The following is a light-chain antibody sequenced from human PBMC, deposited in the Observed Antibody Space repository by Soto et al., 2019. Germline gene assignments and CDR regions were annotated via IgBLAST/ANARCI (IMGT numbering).Light chain of an antibody. V-gene: IGKV1-5*01. CDR1: QSISGW. Sequence: DIQMTQSPSTLSASVGDRVTITCRASQSISGWLAWYQQKPGKAPKLLIFDASSLESGVPSRFSGSVSGTEFTLTISSLQPDDFATYYCQHYNSYSPAFGQGTKVDNK. J-gene: IGKJ1*01. CDR2: DAS. CDR3: QHYNSYSPA.